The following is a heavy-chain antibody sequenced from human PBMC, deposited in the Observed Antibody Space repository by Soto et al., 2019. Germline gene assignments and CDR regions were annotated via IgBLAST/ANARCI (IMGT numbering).Heavy chain of an antibody. D-gene: IGHD3-22*01. J-gene: IGHJ5*02. CDR3: ARKDKSGYFNWFDP. Sequence: XESLTISGRTSGYRFTSYWIAVVRQMRGKGLEWMGIIFPSDSDTRYSPSFQGQVTISADRSTSTVFLQWASLKASDTAVYFCARKDKSGYFNWFDPWGQGTLVTVSS. V-gene: IGHV5-51*01. CDR1: GYRFTSYW. CDR2: IFPSDSDT.